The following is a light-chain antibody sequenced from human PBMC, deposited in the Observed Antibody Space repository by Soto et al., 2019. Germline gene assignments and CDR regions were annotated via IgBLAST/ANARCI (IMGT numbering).Light chain of an antibody. J-gene: IGLJ1*01. CDR1: SSDVGVYNY. Sequence: QSALTRPASVSGSPGQSITISCTGTSSDVGVYNYVSWYQQHPGKAPKLMIYEVSNRPSGVSNRFSGSKSGNTASLTISGLQAEDEADYYCSSYTSSSTYVFGTGTKLTVL. CDR3: SSYTSSSTYV. CDR2: EVS. V-gene: IGLV2-14*01.